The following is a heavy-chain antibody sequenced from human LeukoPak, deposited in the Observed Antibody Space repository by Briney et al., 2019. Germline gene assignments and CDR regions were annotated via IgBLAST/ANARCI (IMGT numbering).Heavy chain of an antibody. CDR3: ARGPGIAVADLDY. V-gene: IGHV1-18*01. CDR1: GYTFSRHG. Sequence: ASVKVSCKASGYTFSRHGISWVRQAPGQGLEWMGWISTNNGNTNYAQKLQGRVTMTTDTSTSTAYMELRSLRSDDTAVYYCARGPGIAVADLDYWGQGTLVTVSS. CDR2: ISTNNGNT. D-gene: IGHD6-19*01. J-gene: IGHJ4*02.